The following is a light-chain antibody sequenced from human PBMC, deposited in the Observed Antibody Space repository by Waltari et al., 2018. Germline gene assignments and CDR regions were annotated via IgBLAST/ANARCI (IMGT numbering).Light chain of an antibody. CDR3: QSYDSSLNGRV. Sequence: QSVLTQPPSVSGAPGQTVTISCTGSSSNIGSGYDVHWYQQLPRRAPKLLIYVNRNRPSGVPDRFSASRSGPSASLAITGLRPDDEADYYCQSYDSSLNGRVFGGGTRVTVL. J-gene: IGLJ3*02. CDR2: VNR. CDR1: SSNIGSGYD. V-gene: IGLV1-40*01.